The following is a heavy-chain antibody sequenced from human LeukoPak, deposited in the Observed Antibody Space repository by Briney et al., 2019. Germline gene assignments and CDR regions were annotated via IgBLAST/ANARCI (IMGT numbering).Heavy chain of an antibody. CDR2: INHSGST. Sequence: PSETLSLTCAVYGGSFSGYYWSWIRQPPGKGLEWIGEINHSGSTNYNPSLKSRVTISVDTSKNQFSLKLSSVTAADTAVYYCARGRVDTAMVEGLEQQLALYYYGMDVWGQGTTVTVSS. V-gene: IGHV4-34*01. CDR3: ARGRVDTAMVEGLEQQLALYYYGMDV. CDR1: GGSFSGYY. D-gene: IGHD5-18*01. J-gene: IGHJ6*02.